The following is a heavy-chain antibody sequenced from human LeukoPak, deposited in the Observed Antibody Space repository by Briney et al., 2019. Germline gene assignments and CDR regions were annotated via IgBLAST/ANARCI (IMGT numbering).Heavy chain of an antibody. Sequence: ASVKVSCKASGYPFTSYGVSWVRQAPGQGLEWMGWISAYNDNTNYAQKLQGRVTMTTDTSTSTAYMELWSLRSDDTAVYYCARDYGDYGYYFDCWAREPWSPSPQ. D-gene: IGHD4-17*01. J-gene: IGHJ4*02. CDR1: GYPFTSYG. CDR2: ISAYNDNT. CDR3: ARDYGDYGYYFDC. V-gene: IGHV1-18*01.